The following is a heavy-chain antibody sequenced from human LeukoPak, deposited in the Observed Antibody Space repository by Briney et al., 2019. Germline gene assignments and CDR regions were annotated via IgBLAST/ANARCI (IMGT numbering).Heavy chain of an antibody. CDR1: GYTFTSYG. D-gene: IGHD3-3*01. CDR3: ARGQVGYYDFWSEETVFDY. J-gene: IGHJ4*02. Sequence: GASVKVSCKASGYTFTSYGISWVRQAPGQGLEWMGWISAYNGNTNYAQKLKGRVTMTTDTSTSTAYMELRSLRSDDTAVYYCARGQVGYYDFWSEETVFDYWGQGTLVTVSS. CDR2: ISAYNGNT. V-gene: IGHV1-18*01.